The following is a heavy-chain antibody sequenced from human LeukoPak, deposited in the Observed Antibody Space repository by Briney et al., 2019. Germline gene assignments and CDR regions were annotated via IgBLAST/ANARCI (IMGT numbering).Heavy chain of an antibody. Sequence: PGGSLRLSCAASGFTFSSYAMHWVRQAPGKGLEWVAVISYDGSNKYYADSVKGRFTISRDNSKNTLYLQMNSLRAEDTAVYYCAGSDIVATVDAFDIWGQGTMVTVSS. CDR1: GFTFSSYA. CDR2: ISYDGSNK. J-gene: IGHJ3*02. V-gene: IGHV3-30-3*01. CDR3: AGSDIVATVDAFDI. D-gene: IGHD5-12*01.